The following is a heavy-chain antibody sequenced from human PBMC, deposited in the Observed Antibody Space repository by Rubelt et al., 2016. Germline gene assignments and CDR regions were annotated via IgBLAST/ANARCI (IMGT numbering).Heavy chain of an antibody. CDR3: AKDRGVTTVTTVVY. CDR2: ISGGGGST. Sequence: EVQLVESGGGLVQPGGSLRLSCAASGFTFSSDALSWVRQAPGKGLEWVSGISGGGGSTYYADSGKGRFTISSDNSKNTLYLQMNSLRVDDTAVYDCAKDRGVTTVTTVVYWGQGTLITVSS. V-gene: IGHV3-23*04. CDR1: GFTFSSDA. J-gene: IGHJ4*02. D-gene: IGHD4-17*01.